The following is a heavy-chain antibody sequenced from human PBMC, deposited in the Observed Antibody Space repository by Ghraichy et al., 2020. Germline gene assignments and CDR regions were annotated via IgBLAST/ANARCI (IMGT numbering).Heavy chain of an antibody. D-gene: IGHD5-12*01. V-gene: IGHV1-2*02. J-gene: IGHJ5*02. CDR2: IKPNSGGT. Sequence: ASVKVSCKASGYTFTGYYMHWVRQAPGQGLEWMGWIKPNSGGTTYAQKFQGRVTLTRDTSIRTAYMELSRLRSDDTAVYYCARAARGYSADDPQYNWFDPWGQGTLVTVSS. CDR3: ARAARGYSADDPQYNWFDP. CDR1: GYTFTGYY.